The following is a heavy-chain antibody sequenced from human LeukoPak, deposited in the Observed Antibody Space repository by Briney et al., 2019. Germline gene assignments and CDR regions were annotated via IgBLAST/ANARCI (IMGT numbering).Heavy chain of an antibody. CDR3: ARASFDSSGYGAFDI. J-gene: IGHJ3*02. CDR1: GGSFSGYY. CDR2: IYYSGST. Sequence: SETLSLTCAVYGGSFSGYYWSWIRQPPGKGLEWIGYIYYSGSTNYNSSLKSRVTISVDTSKNQFSLKLNSVAAADTAVYYCARASFDSSGYGAFDIWGQGTMVTVSS. V-gene: IGHV4-59*01. D-gene: IGHD3-22*01.